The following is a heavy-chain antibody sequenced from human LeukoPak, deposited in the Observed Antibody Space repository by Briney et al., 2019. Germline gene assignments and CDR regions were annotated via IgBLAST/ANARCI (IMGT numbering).Heavy chain of an antibody. CDR3: ANVRRGYSGSTRNYYYYMDV. D-gene: IGHD5-12*01. V-gene: IGHV4-38-2*02. Sequence: SETLSLTCTVSGYSISSGYYWGWIRQPPGKGLEWIGSIYHSGSTYYNPSLKSRVIISVDTSKKYFSLRLTSVTAADTAVYYCANVRRGYSGSTRNYYYYMDVWGKGTPVTVSS. CDR1: GYSISSGYY. J-gene: IGHJ6*03. CDR2: IYHSGST.